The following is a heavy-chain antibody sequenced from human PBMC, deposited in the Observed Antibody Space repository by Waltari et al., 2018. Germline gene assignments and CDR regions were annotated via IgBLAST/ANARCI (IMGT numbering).Heavy chain of an antibody. CDR1: GYGFTSYW. V-gene: IGHV5-51*01. Sequence: EVQLVQSGAAVKKPGESRKISCKGSGYGFTSYWIGRVRQTPGKGLEWMWIIYPGDSDTRYSPSFQGQITISADKSISTAYLQWSSLKASDTAMYYCARSAQGSWAFDIWGQGTMVTVSS. CDR2: IYPGDSDT. J-gene: IGHJ3*02. CDR3: ARSAQGSWAFDI.